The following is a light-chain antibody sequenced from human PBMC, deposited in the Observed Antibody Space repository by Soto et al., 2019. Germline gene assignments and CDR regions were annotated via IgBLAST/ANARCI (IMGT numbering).Light chain of an antibody. CDR1: QSISSW. CDR2: KAS. V-gene: IGKV1-5*03. CDR3: QQYNSYSRT. J-gene: IGKJ1*01. Sequence: DLQLTQSPSTLSAYVGDRVTITCRASQSISSWLAWYQQKPGKAPKLLIYKASSLESGVPSRFSGSGSGTEFTLTISSLQPDDFATYYCQQYNSYSRTFGQGTKGAIK.